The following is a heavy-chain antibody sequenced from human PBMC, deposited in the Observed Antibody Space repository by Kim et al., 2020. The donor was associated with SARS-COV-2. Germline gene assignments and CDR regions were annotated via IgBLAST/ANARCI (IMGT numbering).Heavy chain of an antibody. CDR2: INPNSGGT. V-gene: IGHV1-2*05. Sequence: SVKVSCKASGYTFTGYYMHWVRQAPGQGLEWMGRINPNSGGTNYAQKFQGRVTMTRDTSISTAYMELSRLRSDDTVVYYCARGSFDYYDISGYYHFDYWGQGTLVTVSS. CDR1: GYTFTGYY. CDR3: ARGSFDYYDISGYYHFDY. J-gene: IGHJ4*02. D-gene: IGHD3-22*01.